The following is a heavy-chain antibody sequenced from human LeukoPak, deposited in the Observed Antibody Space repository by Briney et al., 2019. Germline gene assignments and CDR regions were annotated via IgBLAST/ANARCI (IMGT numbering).Heavy chain of an antibody. CDR3: ARHSPSGWSSHYYYGMDV. J-gene: IGHJ6*02. D-gene: IGHD6-19*01. V-gene: IGHV4-34*01. Sequence: PSETLSLTCAVYGGSFSGYYWSWIRQPPGKGLEWIGEINHSGSTNYNPSLKSRVTISVDTSKNQFSLKLSSVTAADTAVYYCARHSPSGWSSHYYYGMDVWGQGTTVTVSS. CDR1: GGSFSGYY. CDR2: INHSGST.